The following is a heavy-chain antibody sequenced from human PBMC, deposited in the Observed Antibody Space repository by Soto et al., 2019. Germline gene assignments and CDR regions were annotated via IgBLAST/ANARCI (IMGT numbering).Heavy chain of an antibody. Sequence: EVQLVESGGGLVQPGGSLRLSCAASGFTFSSYEMNWVRQARGKGLEWFSYISGSGSAIYYADSVKGRFTISRDNAKNSLYLQMNSLRAEDTVVYYCATVRYSAYGGYYFDYWGQGTLVTVSS. CDR3: ATVRYSAYGGYYFDY. CDR2: ISGSGSAI. CDR1: GFTFSSYE. D-gene: IGHD5-12*01. V-gene: IGHV3-48*03. J-gene: IGHJ4*02.